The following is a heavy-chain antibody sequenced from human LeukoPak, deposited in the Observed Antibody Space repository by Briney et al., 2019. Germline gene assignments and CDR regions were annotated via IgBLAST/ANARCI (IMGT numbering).Heavy chain of an antibody. D-gene: IGHD3-10*01. J-gene: IGHJ4*02. CDR2: INPNSGGT. Sequence: GASVKVSCKASGYTFTGYYMHWVRQAPGQGLEWMGWINPNSGGTNYAQKFQGRVTMTRDTSISTAYMELSRLRSGDTAVYYCASLWFGELPYFDYWGQGTLVTVSS. CDR3: ASLWFGELPYFDY. V-gene: IGHV1-2*02. CDR1: GYTFTGYY.